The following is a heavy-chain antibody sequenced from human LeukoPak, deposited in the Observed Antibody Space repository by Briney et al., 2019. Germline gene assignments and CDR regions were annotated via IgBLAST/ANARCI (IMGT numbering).Heavy chain of an antibody. CDR1: AYSISSGYY. Sequence: PSETLSLTCAVSAYSISSGYYWGWIRQPPGKGLGWIGSIYHSGSTYYNPSLKSRVTISVDTSKNQVSLELSSVTSANTAVYYCARVPTGDGYNYDWYFDRWGRGTLVTVSS. D-gene: IGHD5-24*01. CDR3: ARVPTGDGYNYDWYFDR. CDR2: IYHSGST. J-gene: IGHJ2*01. V-gene: IGHV4-38-2*01.